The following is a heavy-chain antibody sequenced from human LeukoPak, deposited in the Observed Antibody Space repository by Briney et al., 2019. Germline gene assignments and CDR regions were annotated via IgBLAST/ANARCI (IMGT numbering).Heavy chain of an antibody. J-gene: IGHJ4*02. V-gene: IGHV3-23*01. CDR3: AKEGGYGELSSYFDY. D-gene: IGHD3-16*02. CDR2: ISGSASST. CDR1: GFTFSSYE. Sequence: PGGSLRLSCAASGFTFSSYEMNWVRQAPGKGLEWVSAISGSASSTYHADSVKGRFTISRDNSKNTLYLQMNSLRADDTAVYYCAKEGGYGELSSYFDYWGQGTLVTVSS.